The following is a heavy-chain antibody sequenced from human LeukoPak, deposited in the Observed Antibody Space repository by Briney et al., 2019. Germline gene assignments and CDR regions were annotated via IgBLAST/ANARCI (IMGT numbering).Heavy chain of an antibody. CDR3: AKGGAVSSKSITMVRGTRRYYYYMDV. J-gene: IGHJ6*03. D-gene: IGHD3-10*01. CDR2: MSDSGTNT. CDR1: GFTFSTYG. Sequence: GGTLRLSCGASGFTFSTYGMTWVRQAPGKGLEWVSGMSDSGTNTYYADSVKGRFTISRDNSKNTLYLQMNSLRAEDTAVYYCAKGGAVSSKSITMVRGTRRYYYYMDVWGKGTTVTISS. V-gene: IGHV3-23*01.